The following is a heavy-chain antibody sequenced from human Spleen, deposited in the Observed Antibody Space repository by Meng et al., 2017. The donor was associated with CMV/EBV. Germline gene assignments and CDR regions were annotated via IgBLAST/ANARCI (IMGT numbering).Heavy chain of an antibody. Sequence: GESLKISCAASGFHFSSYGMHWVRQAPGKGLEWVAFIRYDGSNKYYADSVKGRFTISRDNSKNTLYLQMNSLRAEDTAVYYCAKDHYGGNSYYYYGMDVWGQGTTVTVSS. CDR3: AKDHYGGNSYYYYGMDV. CDR1: GFHFSSYG. V-gene: IGHV3-30*02. D-gene: IGHD4-23*01. J-gene: IGHJ6*02. CDR2: IRYDGSNK.